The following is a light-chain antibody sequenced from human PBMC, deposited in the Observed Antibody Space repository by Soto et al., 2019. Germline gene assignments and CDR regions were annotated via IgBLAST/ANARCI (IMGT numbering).Light chain of an antibody. J-gene: IGKJ3*01. V-gene: IGKV3-11*01. CDR3: QQRNNWQFT. CDR2: DAS. CDR1: QSVSSY. Sequence: EIVLTQSPATLPLSPGERATLSCMASQSVSSYLAWYQHKPGQAPRLLIYDASNRATGIPATLSGSGSGTDSTLTISSLETDEWAEDAGQQRNNWQFTFGPGTKVDI.